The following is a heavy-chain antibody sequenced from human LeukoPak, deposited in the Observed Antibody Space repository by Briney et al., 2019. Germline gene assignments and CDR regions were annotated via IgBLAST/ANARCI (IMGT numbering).Heavy chain of an antibody. Sequence: GSLRLSCAASGSTFSSYAMSWVRQAPGKGLEWVSAISGSGGSTYYADSVKGRFTISRDNSKNTLYLQMNSLRAEDTAVYYCAKRLRGFGERNWFDPWGQGTLVTVSS. CDR1: GSTFSSYA. D-gene: IGHD3-10*01. V-gene: IGHV3-23*01. J-gene: IGHJ5*02. CDR3: AKRLRGFGERNWFDP. CDR2: ISGSGGST.